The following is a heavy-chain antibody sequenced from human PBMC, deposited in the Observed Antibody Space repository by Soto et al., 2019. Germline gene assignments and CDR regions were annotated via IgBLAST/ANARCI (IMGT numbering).Heavy chain of an antibody. CDR3: ARGLYSSSYQPFDP. D-gene: IGHD6-6*01. CDR2: IYYSGST. V-gene: IGHV4-31*03. Sequence: HSETLSLTCTVSGGSISSGGYYWSWIRQHPGKGLEWIGYIYYSGSTYYNPSLKSRVTISVDTSKNQFSLKLSSVTAADTAVYYCARGLYSSSYQPFDPWGQGTLVTVSS. CDR1: GGSISSGGYY. J-gene: IGHJ5*02.